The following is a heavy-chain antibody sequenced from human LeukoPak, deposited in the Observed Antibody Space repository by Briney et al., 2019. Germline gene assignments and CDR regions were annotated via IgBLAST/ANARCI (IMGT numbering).Heavy chain of an antibody. D-gene: IGHD3-16*02. V-gene: IGHV3-30*04. J-gene: IGHJ4*02. CDR3: ARDLSFGSLDY. CDR2: ISYDGSNK. Sequence: PGGSLRLSCAASGFTFSSYAMHWVRQAPGKGLEWVAVISYDGSNKYYADSVKGRFTISRDNSKNTLYLQMNSLRAEDTAVYYCARDLSFGSLDYRGQGTLVIVSS. CDR1: GFTFSSYA.